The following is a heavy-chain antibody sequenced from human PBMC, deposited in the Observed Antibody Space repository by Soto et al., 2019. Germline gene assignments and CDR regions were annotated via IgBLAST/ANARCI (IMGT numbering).Heavy chain of an antibody. CDR2: IYYSGST. CDR3: ARGIGFWDPAWSYFYY. D-gene: IGHD3-10*01. V-gene: IGHV4-31*03. Sequence: SETLSITCTVSGGCISSGGYYWSWIRQHPGKGLEWIGYIYYSGSTYYNPSLKSRVTISVDTSKNQFSLKLSSVTAADTAVYYCARGIGFWDPAWSYFYYRGQGTLVTVSA. J-gene: IGHJ4*02. CDR1: GGCISSGGYY.